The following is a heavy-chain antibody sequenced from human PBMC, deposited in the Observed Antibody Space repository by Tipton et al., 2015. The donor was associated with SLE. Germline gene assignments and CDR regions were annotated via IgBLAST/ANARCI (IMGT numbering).Heavy chain of an antibody. V-gene: IGHV4-39*07. D-gene: IGHD6-6*01. Sequence: TLSLTCTVSGGSISSSSYYWGWIRQPPGKGLEWIGSIYYSGSTNYNPSLKSRVTISVDTSKNQFSLKLSSVTAADTAVYYCARSGGAARGGYFDYWGQGTLVTVSS. CDR3: ARSGGAARGGYFDY. CDR2: IYYSGST. J-gene: IGHJ4*02. CDR1: GGSISSSSYY.